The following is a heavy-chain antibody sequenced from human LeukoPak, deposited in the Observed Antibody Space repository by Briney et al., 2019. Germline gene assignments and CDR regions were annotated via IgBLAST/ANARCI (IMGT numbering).Heavy chain of an antibody. CDR1: GYTFTSYD. V-gene: IGHV1-8*01. CDR3: ARDKAARLEVWYFDL. Sequence: ASVKVSCKASGYTFTSYDINWVRQATGQGLEWMGWMNPNSGNTGYAQKFQGRVTMTRNTSISTAYMELSSLRSEDTAVYYCARDKAARLEVWYFDLWGRGTLVTVSS. CDR2: MNPNSGNT. J-gene: IGHJ2*01. D-gene: IGHD6-6*01.